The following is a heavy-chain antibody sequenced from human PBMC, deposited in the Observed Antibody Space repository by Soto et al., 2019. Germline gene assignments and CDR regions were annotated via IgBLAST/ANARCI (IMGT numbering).Heavy chain of an antibody. D-gene: IGHD2-15*01. CDR3: AKRRGAGGHFDY. CDR2: VSIGGST. V-gene: IGHV3-23*01. CDR1: GFTFISYA. J-gene: IGHJ4*02. Sequence: DVQLLESGGGLVQPEGSLRLSCAASGFTFISYAMGWVRQGPGQGLEWVAVVSIGGSTHYADSVRGRFTISRDNSKNTLSLQMNSLTAEDTAVYFCAKRRGAGGHFDYWGQGALVTVSS.